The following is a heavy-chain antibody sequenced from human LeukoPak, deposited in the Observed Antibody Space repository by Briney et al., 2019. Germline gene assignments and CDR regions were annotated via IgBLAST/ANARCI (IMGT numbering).Heavy chain of an antibody. CDR3: ARDRVGATESYYYYYMDV. CDR2: IYYSGST. J-gene: IGHJ6*03. Sequence: SETLSLTCTVSGGSISNYYWSWLRQPPEKGLEWIGYIYYSGSTNYNPSLKSRVTISVDTSKNQFSLKLSSVTAADTAVYYCARDRVGATESYYYYYMDVWGKGTTVTVSS. CDR1: GGSISNYY. V-gene: IGHV4-59*01. D-gene: IGHD1-26*01.